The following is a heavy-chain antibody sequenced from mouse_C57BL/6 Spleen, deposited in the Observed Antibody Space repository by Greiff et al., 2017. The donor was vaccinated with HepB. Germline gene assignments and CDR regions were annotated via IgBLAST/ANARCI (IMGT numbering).Heavy chain of an antibody. CDR3: AGGDYSNYGFAY. CDR1: GFTFSDYG. J-gene: IGHJ3*01. Sequence: EVKLMESGGGLVKPGGSLKLSCAASGFTFSDYGMHWVRQAPEKGLEWVAYISSGSSTIYYADTVKGRFTISRDNAKNNLFLQMTSLRSEDTAMYYCAGGDYSNYGFAYWGQGTLVTVSA. D-gene: IGHD2-5*01. V-gene: IGHV5-17*01. CDR2: ISSGSSTI.